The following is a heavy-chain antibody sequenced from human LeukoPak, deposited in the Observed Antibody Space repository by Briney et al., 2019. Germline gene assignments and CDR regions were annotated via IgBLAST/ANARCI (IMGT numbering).Heavy chain of an antibody. J-gene: IGHJ6*02. V-gene: IGHV3-15*01. Sequence: GGSLRLSCAASAFTFSSAWMTWLRQAPGKGLEWVGRIQSKTDGGRTEYAAPVKGRFTISRNDSEDTLFLQMLSLRIEDTAVYWCTTAYRIDWYLREGFDVWGPGTTVTVS. CDR2: IQSKTDGGRT. D-gene: IGHD6-19*01. CDR3: TTAYRIDWYLREGFDV. CDR1: AFTFSSAW.